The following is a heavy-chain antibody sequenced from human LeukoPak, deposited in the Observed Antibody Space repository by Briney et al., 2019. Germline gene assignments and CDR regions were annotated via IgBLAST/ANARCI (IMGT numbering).Heavy chain of an antibody. J-gene: IGHJ4*02. CDR2: IRYDGSNK. V-gene: IGHV3-30*02. D-gene: IGHD6-19*01. CDR3: AKEGPYSSGWFPIDY. CDR1: GFTFSNAW. Sequence: GGSLRLSCAASGFTFSNAWMSWVRQAPGKGLEWVAFIRYDGSNKYYADSVKGRFTISRDNSKNTLYLQMNSLRAEDTAVYYCAKEGPYSSGWFPIDYWGQGTLVTVSS.